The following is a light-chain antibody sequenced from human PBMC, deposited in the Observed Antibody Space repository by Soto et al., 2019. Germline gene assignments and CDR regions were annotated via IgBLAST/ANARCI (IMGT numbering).Light chain of an antibody. CDR2: AIS. CDR3: QQYGTSRVT. J-gene: IGKJ3*01. CDR1: QRVSSNY. V-gene: IGKV3-20*01. Sequence: EIVLTQSPGTLSLSPGERATLSCRASQRVSSNYLAWYQQKPGQSPTLLIYAISYRATGIPDRFSGSGSGTDFTLTINRLEPEDFAVYYCQQYGTSRVTFGPGTKDEIK.